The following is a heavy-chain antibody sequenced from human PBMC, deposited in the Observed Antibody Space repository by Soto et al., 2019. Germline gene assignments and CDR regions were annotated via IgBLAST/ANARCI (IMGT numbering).Heavy chain of an antibody. V-gene: IGHV3-48*01. J-gene: IGHJ1*01. CDR2: ISSRSSTI. Sequence: PGGSLRLSCAASGFTFSSYSMNWVRRAPGKGLEWVSYISSRSSTIYYADSVKGRFTISRDTAKNSLYLQMNSLRAEDTALYYCARAECTSCYGFQHWGQGTLVTVSS. D-gene: IGHD2-2*01. CDR3: ARAECTSCYGFQH. CDR1: GFTFSSYS.